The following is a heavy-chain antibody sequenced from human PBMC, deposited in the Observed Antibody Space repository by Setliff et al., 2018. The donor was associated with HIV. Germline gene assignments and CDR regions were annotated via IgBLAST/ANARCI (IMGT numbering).Heavy chain of an antibody. D-gene: IGHD3-16*01. Sequence: PSETLSLTCAVYGGSFSGYYWSWIRQPPGKGLEWIGEINHSGSTNYNPSLKSRVTISVDTSKTQFSLKLSSVTAADTAVYYCARDVPWGDYYYYMDVWGKGTTVTVSS. CDR2: INHSGST. CDR3: ARDVPWGDYYYYMDV. J-gene: IGHJ6*03. V-gene: IGHV4-34*01. CDR1: GGSFSGYY.